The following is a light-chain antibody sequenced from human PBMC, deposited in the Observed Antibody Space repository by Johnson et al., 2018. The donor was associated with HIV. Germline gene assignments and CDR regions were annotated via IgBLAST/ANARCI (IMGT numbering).Light chain of an antibody. CDR1: TSNFENYY. J-gene: IGLJ1*01. Sequence: QSVLTQPPSVSAAPGQRVTISCSGSTSNFENYYVSWYQLLPGTPPKLLIYENNKRPSGIPDRFSGSKSGTSATLGITGLQTGDEADYYCGTWDSSLSAGGVFGTGTKVTVL. CDR3: GTWDSSLSAGGV. CDR2: ENN. V-gene: IGLV1-51*02.